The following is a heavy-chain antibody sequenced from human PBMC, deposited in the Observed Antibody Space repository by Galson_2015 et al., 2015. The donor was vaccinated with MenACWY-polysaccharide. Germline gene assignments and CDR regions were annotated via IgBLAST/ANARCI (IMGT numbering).Heavy chain of an antibody. V-gene: IGHV3-30*03. D-gene: IGHD2-2*01. Sequence: SLRLSCAASGFTFSSYGMHWVRPAPGKGLAGVAIISYDGSKKYYADSVKGRVTISRDNSKNTLYLEMYSLRVEDTAVYYCARDSLKGEIPAAVSSPWGKGTLVTVSS. CDR2: ISYDGSKK. CDR3: ARDSLKGEIPAAVSSP. J-gene: IGHJ5*02. CDR1: GFTFSSYG.